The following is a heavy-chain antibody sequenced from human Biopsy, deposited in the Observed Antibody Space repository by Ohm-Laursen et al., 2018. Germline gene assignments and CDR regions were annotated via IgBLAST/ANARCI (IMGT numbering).Heavy chain of an antibody. J-gene: IGHJ4*02. Sequence: PSETLSLTCTVSGYIIDSNYYWGWIRQPPGKGLEWIGSILHNRDTFYNPSLQSRITISVDTSKNQFSLKLISVTAADTAVYYCARDYSWDYWGQGILVTVSS. V-gene: IGHV4-38-2*02. CDR1: GYIIDSNYY. D-gene: IGHD2-15*01. CDR3: ARDYSWDY. CDR2: ILHNRDT.